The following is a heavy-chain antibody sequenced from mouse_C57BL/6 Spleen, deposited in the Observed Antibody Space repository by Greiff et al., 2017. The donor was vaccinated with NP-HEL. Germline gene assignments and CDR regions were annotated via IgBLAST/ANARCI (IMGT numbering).Heavy chain of an antibody. V-gene: IGHV1-69*01. CDR1: GYTFTSYW. D-gene: IGHD4-1*02. CDR2: IDPSDSYT. Sequence: QVQLQQPGAELVMPGASVKLSCKASGYTFTSYWMHWVKQRPGQGLEWIGEIDPSDSYTNYNQKFKSKSTLTVDKSSSTAYMQLSSLTSEDSAVYYCASQLGSWFAYWGQGTLVTVSA. CDR3: ASQLGSWFAY. J-gene: IGHJ3*01.